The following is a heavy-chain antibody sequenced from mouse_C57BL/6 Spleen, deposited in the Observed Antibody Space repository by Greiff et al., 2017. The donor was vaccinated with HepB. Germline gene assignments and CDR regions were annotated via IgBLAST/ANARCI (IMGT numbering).Heavy chain of an antibody. CDR1: GYTFTSYT. CDR2: INPSSGYT. Sequence: VQLQQSGAELVKPGASVKMSCKASGYTFTSYTMHWVKQRPGQGLEWIGYINPSSGYTKYNQKFKVKATLTADKSSSTAYMQLSSLTSEDSAVYYCARKSTRASYWGQGTTLTVSS. CDR3: ARKSTRASY. J-gene: IGHJ2*01. V-gene: IGHV1-4*01. D-gene: IGHD3-1*01.